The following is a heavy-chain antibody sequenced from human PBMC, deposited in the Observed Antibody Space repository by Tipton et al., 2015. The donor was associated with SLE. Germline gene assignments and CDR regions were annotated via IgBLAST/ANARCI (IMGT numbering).Heavy chain of an antibody. CDR2: IYHSGSM. V-gene: IGHV4-38-2*01. J-gene: IGHJ4*02. Sequence: TLSLTCVVSGYSIRSGYYWGWIRQPPGKGLEWIGSIYHSGSMYYNPSLKSRVTISVDTSKNQFSLNLRSVTAADSAVYYCARGTALVFDYWGQGTLVAVSS. D-gene: IGHD5-18*01. CDR1: GYSIRSGYY. CDR3: ARGTALVFDY.